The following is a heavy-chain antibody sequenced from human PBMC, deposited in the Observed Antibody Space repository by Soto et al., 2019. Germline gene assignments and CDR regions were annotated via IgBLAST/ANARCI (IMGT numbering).Heavy chain of an antibody. D-gene: IGHD3-10*02. CDR2: ISWISGGI. CDR3: AKDTLFGFPPNGMDV. Sequence: GGSLRLSCAASGFTCDDYAMHLVRQAPGKGMEWVSGISWISGGIGYAASVKGRFTISRDNAKNSLYLQMNSLRAEHTALYSGAKDTLFGFPPNGMDVCGQGTTVTVS. CDR1: GFTCDDYA. J-gene: IGHJ6*02. V-gene: IGHV3-9*01.